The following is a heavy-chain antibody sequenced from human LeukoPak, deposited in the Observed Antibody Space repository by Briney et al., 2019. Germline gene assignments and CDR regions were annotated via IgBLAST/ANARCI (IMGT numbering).Heavy chain of an antibody. Sequence: GGSLRLSCAASGFIVSIKYMNWVRQAPGKGLEWVSYISSSSSTIYYADSVKGRFTISRDNAKNSLYLQMNSLRAEDTAVYYCARERLGVTTAFDYWGQGTLVTVSS. CDR2: ISSSSSTI. CDR1: GFIVSIKY. J-gene: IGHJ4*02. V-gene: IGHV3-48*01. D-gene: IGHD3-3*01. CDR3: ARERLGVTTAFDY.